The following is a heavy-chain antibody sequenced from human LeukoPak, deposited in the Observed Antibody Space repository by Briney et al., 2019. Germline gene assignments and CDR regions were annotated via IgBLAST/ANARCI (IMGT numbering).Heavy chain of an antibody. J-gene: IGHJ6*03. CDR3: ARDSSSWSTYYMDV. CDR1: GGSISSYY. D-gene: IGHD6-13*01. CDR2: IYTSGST. Sequence: PSETLSLTCTVSGGSISSYYWSWIRQPAGKGLEWIGRIYTSGSTNYNPSLKSRVTMSVDTSKNQFSLKLSSVTAADTAVYYCARDSSSWSTYYMDVWGKGTTVTISS. V-gene: IGHV4-4*07.